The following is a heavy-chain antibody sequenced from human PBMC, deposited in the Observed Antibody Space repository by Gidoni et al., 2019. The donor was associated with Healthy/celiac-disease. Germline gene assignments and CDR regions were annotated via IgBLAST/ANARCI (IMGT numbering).Heavy chain of an antibody. CDR1: GYTFTSYA. CDR2: INAGNGNT. J-gene: IGHJ5*02. CDR3: ARETGRTTYNWFDP. V-gene: IGHV1-3*01. D-gene: IGHD1-26*01. Sequence: QVPLVQSGAEVQKPGASVKVSCKASGYTFTSYAMHWVRQAPGQRLEWMGWINAGNGNTKYSQKFQGRVTITRDTSASTAYMELSSLRSEDTAVYYCARETGRTTYNWFDPWGQGTLVTVSS.